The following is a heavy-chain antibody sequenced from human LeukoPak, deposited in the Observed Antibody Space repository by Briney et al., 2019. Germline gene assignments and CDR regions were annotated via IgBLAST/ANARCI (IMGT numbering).Heavy chain of an antibody. V-gene: IGHV3-74*01. CDR2: IKTDGSST. CDR1: GFPFRSYW. J-gene: IGHJ4*02. Sequence: GGSLRLSCAASGFPFRSYWVHWVRRAPGKGLVWVSRIKTDGSSTSYADSVKGRFTISRDNAKNTLYLQMNSLRAEDTAVYYCARDPDLSGYSFFEYWGQGTLVTVSS. CDR3: ARDPDLSGYSFFEY. D-gene: IGHD3-22*01.